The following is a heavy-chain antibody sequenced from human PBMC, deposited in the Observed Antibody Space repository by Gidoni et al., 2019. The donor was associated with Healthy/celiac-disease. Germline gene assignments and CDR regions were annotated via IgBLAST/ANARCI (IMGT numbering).Heavy chain of an antibody. D-gene: IGHD2-15*01. Sequence: AAGFTFSDASMNWVRQAPGKGLEWVGRIKSKTDGGTTDYAPPVKGRFTISRDDSQNTLYLQMYSLKIEDTAVYYCTTDVGDYWGQGTLVTVSS. V-gene: IGHV3-15*07. CDR1: GFTFSDAS. CDR3: TTDVGDY. CDR2: IKSKTDGGTT. J-gene: IGHJ4*02.